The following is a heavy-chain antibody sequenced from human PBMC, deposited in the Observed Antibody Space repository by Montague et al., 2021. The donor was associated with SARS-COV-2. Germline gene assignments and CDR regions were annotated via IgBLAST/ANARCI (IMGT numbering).Heavy chain of an antibody. CDR2: LSYSGRP. CDR1: GGSFRDYA. V-gene: IGHV4-59*08. Sequence: SETLSLTCDFAGGSFRDYAWSWIRQPPGKRLEWIGYLSYSGRPIYNPSLESRVSISVDTSKNQFSLRLSSVIAADTAVYYCAGRLPQYTSGWYFDRWGQGTLVAVSS. CDR3: AGRLPQYTSGWYFDR. J-gene: IGHJ4*02. D-gene: IGHD6-19*01.